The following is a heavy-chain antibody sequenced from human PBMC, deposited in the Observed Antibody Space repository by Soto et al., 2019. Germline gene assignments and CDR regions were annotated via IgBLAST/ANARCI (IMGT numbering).Heavy chain of an antibody. CDR2: ISYDGRKI. D-gene: IGHD2-21*02. Sequence: QLVESGGRVVQPGRSLRLTCAGSGFTFSLFAMHWVRQAPGKGLEWVTVISYDGRKIYYTDSVMGRFTISRDNSKNTVYLQMNNLRTEDTAVYYCAAHLYCGNDCYQAALNTWGHGTLVTVSS. CDR3: AAHLYCGNDCYQAALNT. J-gene: IGHJ3*02. V-gene: IGHV3-30*03. CDR1: GFTFSLFA.